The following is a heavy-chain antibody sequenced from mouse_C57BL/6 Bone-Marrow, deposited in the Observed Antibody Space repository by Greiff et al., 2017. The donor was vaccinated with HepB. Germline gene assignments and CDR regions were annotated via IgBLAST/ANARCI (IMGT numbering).Heavy chain of an antibody. Sequence: QVQLQQSGAELVRPGTSVKLSCKASGYTFTSYWMHWVKQRPGQGLEWIGVIDPSDSYTNYNQKFKGKATLTVDTSSSTAYMQLSSLTSEDSAVYYCATAQATYAMDYWGQGTSVTVSS. CDR3: ATAQATYAMDY. J-gene: IGHJ4*01. CDR1: GYTFTSYW. CDR2: IDPSDSYT. D-gene: IGHD3-2*02. V-gene: IGHV1-59*01.